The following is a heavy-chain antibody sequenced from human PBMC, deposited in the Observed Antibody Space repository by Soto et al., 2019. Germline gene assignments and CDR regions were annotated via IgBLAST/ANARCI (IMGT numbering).Heavy chain of an antibody. CDR3: SRSGCSSRHVDP. Sequence: SKPLALTCTVSGASMTSYHWSWIRQPAGKGLEWIGHIHSSGSTNYNPSLKSRVTMSVDTSKNQFSLRLMSLTAADTAVYYCSRSGCSSRHVDPWGHGPVVTVS. CDR1: GASMTSYH. J-gene: IGHJ5*02. V-gene: IGHV4-4*07. D-gene: IGHD6-13*01. CDR2: IHSSGST.